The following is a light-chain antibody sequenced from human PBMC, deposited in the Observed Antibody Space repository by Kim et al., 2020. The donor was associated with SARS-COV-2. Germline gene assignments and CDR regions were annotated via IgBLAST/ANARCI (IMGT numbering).Light chain of an antibody. CDR1: NIGIKR. J-gene: IGLJ3*02. V-gene: IGLV3-21*04. CDR2: YDS. CDR3: QVWDSSSDHRV. Sequence: APGKTARITCGGNNIGIKRVHWYQQRPGQAPVLVIYYDSDRPSGIPERISGSNSGNTATLTISRVEAGDEADYYCQVWDSSSDHRVFGGGTKLTVL.